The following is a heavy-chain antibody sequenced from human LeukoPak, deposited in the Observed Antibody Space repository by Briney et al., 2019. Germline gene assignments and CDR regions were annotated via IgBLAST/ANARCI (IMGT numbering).Heavy chain of an antibody. V-gene: IGHV3-30*18. Sequence: PGGSLRLSCATSGFSFSTCGMHWVRQTPGKGLEWVSHISKDESNKYYADSVKGRFTISRDTSKNTLFLQMNSLRVEDTAIYYCAKDNPVLEYWGQGTLVTVSS. CDR2: ISKDESNK. J-gene: IGHJ4*02. CDR1: GFSFSTCG. CDR3: AKDNPVLEY.